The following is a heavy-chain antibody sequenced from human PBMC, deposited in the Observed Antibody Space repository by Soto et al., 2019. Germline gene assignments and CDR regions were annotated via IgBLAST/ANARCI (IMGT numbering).Heavy chain of an antibody. V-gene: IGHV4-39*01. J-gene: IGHJ4*02. CDR3: ARQAGGDYY. D-gene: IGHD2-21*02. CDR1: GGSISSSGSH. Sequence: QLQLQESGPGLVKPSETLSLTCTVSGGSISSSGSHWDWIRQPPGKGLEWIGSIHYSGSTHSNPSLKSRVTISVDTSRNQFSLRLSSVTAADTAVYYCARQAGGDYYWGQGTLVTVST. CDR2: IHYSGST.